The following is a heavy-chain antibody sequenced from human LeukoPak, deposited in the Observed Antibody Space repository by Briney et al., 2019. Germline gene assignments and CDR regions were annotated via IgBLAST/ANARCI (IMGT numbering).Heavy chain of an antibody. V-gene: IGHV4-61*02. D-gene: IGHD3-22*01. CDR1: GGSISSGSYY. Sequence: ASETLSLTCTVSGGSISSGSYYWSWIRQPAGKGLEWIGRIHTSGSTNYNSSLKSRVTISVDTSKNQFSLKLSSVTAADTAVYSCARGTLIVVAERGPYHFDSWGQGTLVTVSS. CDR2: IHTSGST. CDR3: ARGTLIVVAERGPYHFDS. J-gene: IGHJ4*02.